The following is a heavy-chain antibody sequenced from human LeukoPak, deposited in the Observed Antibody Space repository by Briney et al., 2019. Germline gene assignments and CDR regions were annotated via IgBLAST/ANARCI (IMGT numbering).Heavy chain of an antibody. CDR2: IKSSGSS. J-gene: IGHJ2*01. CDR3: AKDHLTGDPGWYFDL. CDR1: GGSVSSYY. Sequence: PSETLSLTCTVSGGSVSSYYWSWIRQPPGKGLEWIGYIKSSGSSNYNPSLKSRVTISMDTSKNQFSLRLNSVTAADTAVYYCAKDHLTGDPGWYFDLWGRGALVTVSS. D-gene: IGHD7-27*01. V-gene: IGHV4-59*02.